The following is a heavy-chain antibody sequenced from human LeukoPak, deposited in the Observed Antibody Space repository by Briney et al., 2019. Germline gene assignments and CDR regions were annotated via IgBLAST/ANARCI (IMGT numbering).Heavy chain of an antibody. CDR3: ARGHDGVVGWFAP. J-gene: IGHJ5*02. CDR1: GGSFSGYY. V-gene: IGHV4-34*01. Sequence: SETLSLTCAVYGGSFSGYYWSWIRQPPGKGLEWIGEINHSGSTNYNPSLKSRVTISVDTSKNQFSLKLSSVTAADTAVYYCARGHDGVVGWFAPWGRGTLVTVSS. CDR2: INHSGST. D-gene: IGHD2-15*01.